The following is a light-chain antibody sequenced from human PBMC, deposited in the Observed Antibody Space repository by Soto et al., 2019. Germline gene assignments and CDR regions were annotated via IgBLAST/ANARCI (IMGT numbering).Light chain of an antibody. Sequence: DIHMTHSPTTLSPSVGDRVTITFRASQSISSWLAWYQQKPGKAPKLLIYDASSLDSGVPSRFSGSGSGTEFTLTISSLQPDDFATYYCQQYNSYGTFGQGTKVDI. CDR1: QSISSW. CDR2: DAS. V-gene: IGKV1-5*01. CDR3: QQYNSYGT. J-gene: IGKJ1*01.